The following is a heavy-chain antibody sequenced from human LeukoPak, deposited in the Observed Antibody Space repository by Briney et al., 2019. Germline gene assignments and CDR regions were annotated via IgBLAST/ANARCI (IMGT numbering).Heavy chain of an antibody. CDR2: IKQDGSEK. Sequence: GGSLRLSCAASGFTCSSYWMSWVRQAPGKGLEWVANIKQDGSEKYYVDSVKGRFTISRDNAKNSLYLQMNSLRAEDTAVYYCARESPYCSSTSCYTAFDIWGQGTMVTVSS. CDR1: GFTCSSYW. V-gene: IGHV3-7*01. CDR3: ARESPYCSSTSCYTAFDI. J-gene: IGHJ3*02. D-gene: IGHD2-2*02.